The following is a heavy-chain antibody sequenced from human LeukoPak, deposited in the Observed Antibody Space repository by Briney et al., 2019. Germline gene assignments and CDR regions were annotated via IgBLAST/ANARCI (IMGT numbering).Heavy chain of an antibody. CDR2: INPNSGGT. Sequence: GASVKVSCKASGYTFTGYYMHWVRQAPGQGLEWMGWINPNSGGTNYAQKFQGRVTMARDTSISTAYMELSRLRSDDTAVYYCARVPQYGDYGDYWGQGTLVTVSS. CDR1: GYTFTGYY. D-gene: IGHD4-17*01. CDR3: ARVPQYGDYGDY. J-gene: IGHJ4*02. V-gene: IGHV1-2*02.